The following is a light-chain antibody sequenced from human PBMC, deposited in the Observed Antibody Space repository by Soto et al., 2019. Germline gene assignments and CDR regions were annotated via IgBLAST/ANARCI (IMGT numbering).Light chain of an antibody. Sequence: QSALTQPACVSGSPGELITISCTGTSSDVGSYNLVSWYQQHPGKAPKLMIYEGSKRPSGVSNRFSGSKSGNTASLTISGLQAEDEADYYCCSYAGSSSVVFGGGTKVTVL. CDR1: SSDVGSYNL. V-gene: IGLV2-23*01. J-gene: IGLJ2*01. CDR3: CSYAGSSSVV. CDR2: EGS.